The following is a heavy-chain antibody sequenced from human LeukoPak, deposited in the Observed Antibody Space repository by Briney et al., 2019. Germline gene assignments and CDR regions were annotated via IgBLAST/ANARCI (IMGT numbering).Heavy chain of an antibody. J-gene: IGHJ4*02. CDR2: VFHTGST. V-gene: IGHV4-59*01. CDR3: ARDRGSQPFIDY. CDR1: GGSISSYY. D-gene: IGHD1-26*01. Sequence: SETLSLTCTVSGGSISSYYWNWLRQPPGKVLEWIGYVFHTGSTNYNPSLKSRVTISVDTSKNQFSLKLSSVTAADTAVYYCARDRGSQPFIDYWGQGTLVTVSS.